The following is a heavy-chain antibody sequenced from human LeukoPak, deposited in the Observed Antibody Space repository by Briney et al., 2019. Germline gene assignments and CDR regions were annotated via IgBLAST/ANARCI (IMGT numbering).Heavy chain of an antibody. D-gene: IGHD1-26*01. Sequence: SETLSLTCSVSGASISGGTYYWGWIRQPPGKGLEWIGGIYYTGSTYDNPSLKSRVTISVDTSKNQFSLKPSSVTAADTAVYYCARRGGSGRAFDYWGQGTLVTVSS. CDR3: ARRGGSGRAFDY. CDR2: IYYTGST. V-gene: IGHV4-39*01. J-gene: IGHJ4*02. CDR1: GASISGGTYY.